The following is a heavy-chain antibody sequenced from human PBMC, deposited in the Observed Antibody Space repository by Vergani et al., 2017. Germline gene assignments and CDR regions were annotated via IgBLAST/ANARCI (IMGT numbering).Heavy chain of an antibody. CDR1: GFTFSNAW. Sequence: EVQLVESGGGLVKPGGSLRLSCAASGFTFSNAWMSWVRQAPGKGLEWVGRIKSKTDGGTTDYAAPVKGRFTISRDDSKNTLYLQMNSLKTEDTAVYYCAKDDRLQLRLYWGQGTLVTVSS. D-gene: IGHD5-24*01. V-gene: IGHV3-15*01. J-gene: IGHJ4*02. CDR3: AKDDRLQLRLY. CDR2: IKSKTDGGTT.